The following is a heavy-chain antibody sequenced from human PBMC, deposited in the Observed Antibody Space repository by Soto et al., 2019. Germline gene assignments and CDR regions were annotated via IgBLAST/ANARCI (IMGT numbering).Heavy chain of an antibody. Sequence: EVRLVESGGGLVEPGGSLRLSCAASGFTLSTHNMNWVRQAPGKGLEWVSSISTGSSYIYYADSVKGRFTISRDNAQNSLYLQMNSLTAEDTAVYYCARDRDGYKSNLFDPWGRGTLVTVSS. V-gene: IGHV3-21*01. CDR3: ARDRDGYKSNLFDP. CDR1: GFTLSTHN. D-gene: IGHD5-12*01. CDR2: ISTGSSYI. J-gene: IGHJ5*02.